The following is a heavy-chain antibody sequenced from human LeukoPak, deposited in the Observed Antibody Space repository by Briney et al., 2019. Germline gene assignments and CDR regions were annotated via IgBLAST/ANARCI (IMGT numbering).Heavy chain of an antibody. Sequence: SETLSLTCTVSGGSISSYYWSWIRQPPGKGLEWIGYIYYSGSTNYNPSLKSRVTISVDTSKNQFSLKLSSVTAADTAVYYCARMVRLRQTYYFDYWGQGTLVTVSS. V-gene: IGHV4-59*01. CDR1: GGSISSYY. D-gene: IGHD6-25*01. CDR2: IYYSGST. J-gene: IGHJ4*02. CDR3: ARMVRLRQTYYFDY.